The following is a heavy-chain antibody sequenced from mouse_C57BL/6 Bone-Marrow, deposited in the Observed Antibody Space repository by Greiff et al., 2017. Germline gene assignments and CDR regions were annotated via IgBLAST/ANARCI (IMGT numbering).Heavy chain of an antibody. Sequence: QVQLQQSGAELVKPGASVKISCKASGYAFSSYWMNWVKQRPGKGLEWIGQIYPGDGDTNYNGKFKGKATLTADKSSSTASMQLSSLTSEDSAVYFCARSPPYYYGSSPFAYWGQGTLVTVSA. V-gene: IGHV1-80*01. J-gene: IGHJ3*01. D-gene: IGHD1-1*01. CDR3: ARSPPYYYGSSPFAY. CDR2: IYPGDGDT. CDR1: GYAFSSYW.